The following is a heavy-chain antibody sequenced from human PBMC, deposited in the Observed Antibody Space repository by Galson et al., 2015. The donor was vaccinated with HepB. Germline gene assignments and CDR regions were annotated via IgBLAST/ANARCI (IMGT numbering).Heavy chain of an antibody. V-gene: IGHV3-21*01. CDR1: GFTFSSYS. Sequence: SLRLSCAASGFTFSSYSMNWVRQAPGKGLEWVSSISSSSYIYYADSVKGRFTISRDNAKNSLYLQMNSLRAEDTAVYYCAREGGSGRKNWFDPWGQGTLVTVSS. J-gene: IGHJ5*02. CDR2: ISSSSYI. CDR3: AREGGSGRKNWFDP. D-gene: IGHD2-15*01.